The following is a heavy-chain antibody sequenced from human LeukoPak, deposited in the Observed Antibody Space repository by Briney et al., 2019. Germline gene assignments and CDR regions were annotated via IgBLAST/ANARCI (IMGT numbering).Heavy chain of an antibody. CDR3: ARMMGRGYSYGLDY. CDR1: GGSISSSSYY. J-gene: IGHJ4*02. CDR2: IYYSGST. D-gene: IGHD5-18*01. Sequence: SETLSLTCTVSGGSISSSSYYWGWIRQPPGKALEWIGSIYYSGSTYYNPSLKSRVTISVDTSKNQFSLKLSSVTAADTAVYYCARMMGRGYSYGLDYWGQGTLVTVSS. V-gene: IGHV4-39*07.